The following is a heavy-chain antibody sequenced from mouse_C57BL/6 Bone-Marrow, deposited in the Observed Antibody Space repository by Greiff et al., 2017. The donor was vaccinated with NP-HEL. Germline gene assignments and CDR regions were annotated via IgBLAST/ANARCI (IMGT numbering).Heavy chain of an antibody. Sequence: VQGVESDAELVKPGASVKISCKVSGYTFTDHTIHWMKQRPEQGLEWIGYIYPRDGSTKYNEKFKGKATLTADKSSSTAYMQLNSLTSEDSAVYFCARDGEIYYYGSSPAWFAYWGQGTLVTVSA. CDR3: ARDGEIYYYGSSPAWFAY. CDR1: GYTFTDHT. CDR2: IYPRDGST. D-gene: IGHD1-1*01. J-gene: IGHJ3*01. V-gene: IGHV1-78*01.